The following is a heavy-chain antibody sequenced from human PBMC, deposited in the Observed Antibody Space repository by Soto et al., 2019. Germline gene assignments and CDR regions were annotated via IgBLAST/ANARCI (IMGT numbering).Heavy chain of an antibody. Sequence: GASVKVSCKASGGTFSSYAISWVRQAPGQGLEWMGGIIPIFGTANYAQKFQGRVTITADESTSTAYMELSSLRSEDTAVYYCARAQDYYYGMDVWGQGALVTVSS. J-gene: IGHJ6*02. CDR1: GGTFSSYA. CDR3: ARAQDYYYGMDV. V-gene: IGHV1-69*13. CDR2: IIPIFGTA.